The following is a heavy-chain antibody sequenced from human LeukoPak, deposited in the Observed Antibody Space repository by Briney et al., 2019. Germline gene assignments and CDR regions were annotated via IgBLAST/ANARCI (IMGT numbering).Heavy chain of an antibody. CDR2: IYYNGIT. CDR3: ARHLYSGYERVFDY. Sequence: SETLSLTCAVSGGSISSYYWIWIRQPLGKGLEWIGYIYYNGITNYNPSLKSRVTISVATSKNQFSLKLSSVTAADTAVYYCARHLYSGYERVFDYWGQGTLVTVSS. V-gene: IGHV4-59*08. D-gene: IGHD5-12*01. J-gene: IGHJ4*02. CDR1: GGSISSYY.